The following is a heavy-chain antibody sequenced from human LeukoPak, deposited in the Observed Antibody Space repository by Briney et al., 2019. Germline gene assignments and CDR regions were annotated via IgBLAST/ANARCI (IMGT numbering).Heavy chain of an antibody. CDR3: VKDRGDGYRGFDY. J-gene: IGHJ4*02. Sequence: GGSLRLSCAGSGFTFGGYGMHWFRQTPGKGLEWVAVIAYDGSRAFYADSVKGRLTISRDNSKNTVYLQMNSLRAEDTAVYYCVKDRGDGYRGFDYWGQGTLVTVSS. D-gene: IGHD5-24*01. CDR1: GFTFGGYG. CDR2: IAYDGSRA. V-gene: IGHV3-33*06.